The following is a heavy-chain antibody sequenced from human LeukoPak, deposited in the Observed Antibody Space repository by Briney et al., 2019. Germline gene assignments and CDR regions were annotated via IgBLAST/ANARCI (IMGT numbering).Heavy chain of an antibody. CDR2: IYYSGST. CDR3: ARGPPYAPGVLDV. J-gene: IGHJ6*04. D-gene: IGHD7-27*01. Sequence: PSETLSLTCAVSGGSISSGGYSWSWIRQPPGKGLEWIGYIYYSGSTYYNPSLKSRVTISVDTSKNQFSLKLSSVTAADTAVYYCARGPPYAPGVLDVWGKGTTVTISS. V-gene: IGHV4-30-4*07. CDR1: GGSISSGGYS.